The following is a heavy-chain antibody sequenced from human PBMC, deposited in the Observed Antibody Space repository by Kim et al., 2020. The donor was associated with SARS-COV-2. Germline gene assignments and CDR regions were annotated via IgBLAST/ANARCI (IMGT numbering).Heavy chain of an antibody. CDR1: GDSVSSNTGV. Sequence: SQTLSLTCAISGDSVSSNTGVWNWIRQSPSRGLEWLGRTYYRSRWYYDYAVSVKSRIIIDPDTSKNQFSLQLNSVTPEDTAVYFCARDAPGNSLFDYWGQGILVTVST. CDR2: TYYRSRWYY. V-gene: IGHV6-1*01. CDR3: ARDAPGNSLFDY. J-gene: IGHJ4*02. D-gene: IGHD5-18*01.